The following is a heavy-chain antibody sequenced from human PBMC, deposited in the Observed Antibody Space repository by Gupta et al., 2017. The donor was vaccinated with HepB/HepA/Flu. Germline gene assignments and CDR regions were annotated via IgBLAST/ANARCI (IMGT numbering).Heavy chain of an antibody. CDR2: ISYDGSNK. Sequence: QVQLVESGGGVVQPGRSLRLSFEASGFTFSRYAMHWVRQAPGKGLELVAVISYDGSNKYYADSVKGRFTISRDNSKNTLYLQMNSLRAEDTAVYYCARGSSSTSFYGMDVWGQGTTVTVPS. CDR3: ARGSSSTSFYGMDV. D-gene: IGHD2-2*01. J-gene: IGHJ6*02. V-gene: IGHV3-30-3*01. CDR1: GFTFSRYA.